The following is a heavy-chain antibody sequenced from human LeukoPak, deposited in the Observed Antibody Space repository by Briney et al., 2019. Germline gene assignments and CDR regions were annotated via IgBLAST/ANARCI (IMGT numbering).Heavy chain of an antibody. J-gene: IGHJ4*02. D-gene: IGHD1-26*01. Sequence: SETLSLTSTVSGRSISSYYWSWIRQPPGKGLEWIGHIYHSGSTNYSPSLTSRVTMSVDRSKNQFSLKLSSVTAADTALYYCARKGDRGSAGFFDYWGQGTLVTVSS. CDR1: GRSISSYY. CDR3: ARKGDRGSAGFFDY. V-gene: IGHV4-59*01. CDR2: IYHSGST.